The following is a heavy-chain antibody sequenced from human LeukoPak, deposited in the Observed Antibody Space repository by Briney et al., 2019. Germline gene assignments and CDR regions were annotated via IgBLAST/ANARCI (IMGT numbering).Heavy chain of an antibody. J-gene: IGHJ4*02. D-gene: IGHD1-26*01. CDR3: ARRVGGTTFFDH. CDR1: GGSISSFY. CDR2: IYYSGST. V-gene: IGHV4-59*01. Sequence: SETLSLTCTVSGGSISSFYWSWIRQPPGKGLEWSGYIYYSGSTNYNPSLQSRVTISVDTSKNQFSLKLSSVTAADSAVYYCARRVGGTTFFDHWGQGTLVTVSS.